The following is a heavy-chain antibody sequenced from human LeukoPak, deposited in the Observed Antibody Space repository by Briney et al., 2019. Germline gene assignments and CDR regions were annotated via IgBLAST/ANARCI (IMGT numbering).Heavy chain of an antibody. CDR2: ISYDGSNK. J-gene: IGHJ4*02. V-gene: IGHV3-30*18. CDR1: GFTFSSYG. CDR3: AKDRMRTFGGVIVIHYFDY. Sequence: PGGSLRLSCAASGFTFSSYGMHWVRQAPGKGLEWVAAISYDGSNKYYADSVKGRFTISRDNSKNTLYLQMNSLRAEDTAVYYCAKDRMRTFGGVIVIHYFDYWGQGTLVTVSS. D-gene: IGHD3-16*02.